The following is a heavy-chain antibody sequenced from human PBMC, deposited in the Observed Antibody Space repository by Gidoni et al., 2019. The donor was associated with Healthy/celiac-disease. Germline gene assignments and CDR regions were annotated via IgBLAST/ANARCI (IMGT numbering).Heavy chain of an antibody. Sequence: QVQLQQWGAGLLKPSETLSLTCAVYGRYFSGYYWSWIRQPHGKGLEWIGEINHSGSTNYNPSLKSRVTISVYTSKNQFSLKLSSVTAADTAVYYCARGGGDIVVVPAALPYMDVWGKGTTVTVSS. D-gene: IGHD2-2*01. CDR2: INHSGST. CDR1: GRYFSGYY. J-gene: IGHJ6*03. V-gene: IGHV4-34*01. CDR3: ARGGGDIVVVPAALPYMDV.